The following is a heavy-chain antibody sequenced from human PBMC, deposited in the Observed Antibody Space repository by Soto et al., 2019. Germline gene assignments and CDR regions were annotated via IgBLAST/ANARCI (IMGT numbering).Heavy chain of an antibody. J-gene: IGHJ5*02. CDR2: IYHTGRT. CDR1: VGSIGSGPHS. CDR3: ARGCSSSSCYTGFDP. Sequence: PSETLSLTCAFSVGSIGSGPHSWSWIRQPPGKGLEWIGYIYHTGRTDYNPSLMSRVTISVDRSRNQFSLKLTSVTAADTAVYYCARGCSSSSCYTGFDPWGQGTLVTVSS. D-gene: IGHD2-2*02. V-gene: IGHV4-30-2*01.